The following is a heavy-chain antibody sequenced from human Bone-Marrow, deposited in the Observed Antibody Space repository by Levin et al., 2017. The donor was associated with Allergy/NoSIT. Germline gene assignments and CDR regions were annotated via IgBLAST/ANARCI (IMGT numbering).Heavy chain of an antibody. CDR2: ISSGSSTI. CDR1: KFTFSNYR. V-gene: IGHV3-48*01. CDR3: ARDKVPAAIFWWFDP. D-gene: IGHD2-2*01. Sequence: GGSLRLSCVGSKFTFSNYRMNWVRQAPGKGLEWVSYISSGSSTIFYADSVKGRFTISRDNSKNTLYLQMNSLRAEDTAVYYCARDKVPAAIFWWFDPWGQGTLVTVSS. J-gene: IGHJ5*02.